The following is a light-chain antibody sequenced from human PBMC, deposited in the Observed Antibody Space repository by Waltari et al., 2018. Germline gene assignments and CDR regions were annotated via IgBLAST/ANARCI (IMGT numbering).Light chain of an antibody. V-gene: IGLV1-40*01. CDR2: GDH. CDR1: TSTIGAGHD. J-gene: IGLJ2*01. CDR3: QSFDNMLSGGVV. Sequence: QSVPTQPPSVSGTPGQRVTISCSGSTSTIGAGHDVHWYQHLPGTAPKLLIYGDHNRPSGGPDRFSGSKSGTSASLAITGLQADDEADYVCQSFDNMLSGGVVFGGGTKLAVL.